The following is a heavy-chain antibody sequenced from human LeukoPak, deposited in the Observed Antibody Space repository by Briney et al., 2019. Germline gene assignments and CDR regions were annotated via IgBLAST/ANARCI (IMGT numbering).Heavy chain of an antibody. CDR2: INSDGSST. Sequence: PGGSLRLSCAASGFTFSSYWMHWVRQASGKGLVWVSRINSDGSSTNYADSVKGRFTISRDKAKNTLYLQMNSLRAEDTAVYYCARSHGGYFIDYWGQGTLVTVSS. CDR3: ARSHGGYFIDY. J-gene: IGHJ4*02. V-gene: IGHV3-74*01. CDR1: GFTFSSYW. D-gene: IGHD5-12*01.